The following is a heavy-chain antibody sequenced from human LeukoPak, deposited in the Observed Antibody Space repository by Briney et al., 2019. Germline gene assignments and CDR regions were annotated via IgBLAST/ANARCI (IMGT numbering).Heavy chain of an antibody. V-gene: IGHV1-69*13. Sequence: ASVKVSCKASGGTFSSYAMSWVRQAPGQGLEWMGGIIPIFGTANYAQKFQGRVTITADESTSTAYMELSSLRSEDTAVYYCARLVVPAANYYYYYYMDVWGKGTTVTASS. CDR2: IIPIFGTA. CDR1: GGTFSSYA. J-gene: IGHJ6*03. CDR3: ARLVVPAANYYYYYYMDV. D-gene: IGHD2-2*01.